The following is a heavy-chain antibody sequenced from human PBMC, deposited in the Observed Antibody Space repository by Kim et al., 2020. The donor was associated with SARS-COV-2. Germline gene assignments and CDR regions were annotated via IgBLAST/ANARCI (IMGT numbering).Heavy chain of an antibody. Sequence: YAQGFTGRFVLSLDTSVSTAYLQINSLKAEDTALYYCARVIWGSYRYTDYWGQGTLVTVSS. D-gene: IGHD3-16*02. V-gene: IGHV7-4-1*02. CDR3: ARVIWGSYRYTDY. J-gene: IGHJ4*02.